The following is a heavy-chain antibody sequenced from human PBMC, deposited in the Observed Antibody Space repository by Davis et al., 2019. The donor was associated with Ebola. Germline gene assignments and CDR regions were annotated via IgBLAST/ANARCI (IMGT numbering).Heavy chain of an antibody. J-gene: IGHJ4*02. V-gene: IGHV1-69*02. D-gene: IGHD5-18*01. CDR1: GGTFTSYT. CDR3: VLRGYSYGYADFDY. Sequence: SVKVSCKASGGTFTSYTIHWVRQAPGQGLEWMGRIIPMLVLTNHAQKVQGRVTFTADKSTSTAYMELSSLRSEDTAVYYCVLRGYSYGYADFDYWGQGTLVTVSS. CDR2: IIPMLVLT.